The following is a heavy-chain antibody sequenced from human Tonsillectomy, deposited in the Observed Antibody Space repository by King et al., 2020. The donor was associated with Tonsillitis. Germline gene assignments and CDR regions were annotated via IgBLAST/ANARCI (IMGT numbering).Heavy chain of an antibody. CDR1: GFSLSSDGVG. CDR3: AQRGTPYYLDTSGYYDYFDY. J-gene: IGHJ4*02. Sequence: NLKESGPTLVKPTQTLTLTCTFSGFSLSSDGVGVGWIRQPPGKALEWLALIYWNDDKRYSPSLKSRLTITKDTSKNQVVLTMVNMDPVDTGTYFCAQRGTPYYLDTSGYYDYFDYWGQGALVTVSS. V-gene: IGHV2-5*01. CDR2: IYWNDDK. D-gene: IGHD3-22*01.